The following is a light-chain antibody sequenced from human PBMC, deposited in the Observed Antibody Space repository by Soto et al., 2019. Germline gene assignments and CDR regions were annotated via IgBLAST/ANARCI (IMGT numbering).Light chain of an antibody. CDR1: SSDVGGYNY. Sequence: QSALTQSASVSGSPGQSITISCTGTSSDVGGYNYVSWYQQHPGKAPKLIIYDVSNRPSGVSTRFSGSKSGNTASPTISGLQAEDEADYSCSSYTSTNSGVFGGGTKLTVL. CDR2: DVS. J-gene: IGLJ3*02. CDR3: SSYTSTNSGV. V-gene: IGLV2-14*01.